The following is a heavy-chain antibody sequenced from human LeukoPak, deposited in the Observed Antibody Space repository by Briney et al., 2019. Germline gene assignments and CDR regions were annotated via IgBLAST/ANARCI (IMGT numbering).Heavy chain of an antibody. CDR1: GGTFSSYA. CDR2: IIPIFGTA. V-gene: IGHV1-69*06. J-gene: IGHJ5*02. Sequence: SVKVSCKASGGTFSSYAISWVRQAPGQGLEWMGGIIPIFGTANYAQKFQGRVTITADKSTSTAYMELSSLRSEDTAVYYCARGGYCSGGSCPVQDWFDPWGQGTLVTVSS. CDR3: ARGGYCSGGSCPVQDWFDP. D-gene: IGHD2-15*01.